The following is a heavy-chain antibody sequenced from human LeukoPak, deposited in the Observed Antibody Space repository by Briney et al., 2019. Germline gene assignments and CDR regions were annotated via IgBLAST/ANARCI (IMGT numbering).Heavy chain of an antibody. D-gene: IGHD1-1*01. Sequence: GGSLRLSCAASGFIYSDYSMTWVRQAPGKGLEWLSYISPSSSNIYYTDSVKGRFTISRDNANNEVYLRMDNLRDEDTAIYYCARDMTVRVNWAIDYWGQGTLVTVSS. CDR2: ISPSSSNI. V-gene: IGHV3-48*02. J-gene: IGHJ4*02. CDR1: GFIYSDYS. CDR3: ARDMTVRVNWAIDY.